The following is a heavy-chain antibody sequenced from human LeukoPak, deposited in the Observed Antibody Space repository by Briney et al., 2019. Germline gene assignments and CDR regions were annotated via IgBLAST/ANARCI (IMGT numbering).Heavy chain of an antibody. CDR3: ATSQSSVAGIVGD. CDR1: GFTFSDYF. D-gene: IGHD6-19*01. J-gene: IGHJ4*02. CDR2: ISGSGSNK. Sequence: GGSLRLSCAASGFTFSDYFMTWIRQAPGKGLEWVSYISGSGSNKYYADSVKGRFTISRDNAKNSVYLQMNSLRVEDTAVYYCATSQSSVAGIVGDWGQGTLVTVSS. V-gene: IGHV3-11*04.